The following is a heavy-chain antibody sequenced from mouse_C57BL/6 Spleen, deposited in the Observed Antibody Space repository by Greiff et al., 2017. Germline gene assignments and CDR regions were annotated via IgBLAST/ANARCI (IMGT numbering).Heavy chain of an antibody. CDR3: ARRSNYHYFDY. CDR1: GFTFSSYG. Sequence: EVHLVESGGDLVKPGGSLKLSCAASGFTFSSYGMSWVRQTPDKRLEWVATISSGGSYTYYPDSVKGRFTISRDNAKNTLYLQMSSLKSEDTAMYYCARRSNYHYFDYWGQGTTLTVSS. J-gene: IGHJ2*01. CDR2: ISSGGSYT. V-gene: IGHV5-6*01. D-gene: IGHD2-5*01.